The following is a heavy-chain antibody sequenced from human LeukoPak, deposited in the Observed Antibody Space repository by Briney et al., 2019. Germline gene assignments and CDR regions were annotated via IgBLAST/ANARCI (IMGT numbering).Heavy chain of an antibody. CDR3: AREAGYCSGGSCYRFDY. CDR1: GFNFTTYG. J-gene: IGHJ4*02. CDR2: TSFDETYK. Sequence: GGSLRLSCSASGFNFTTYGMHWVRQAPGKGLEWVAVTSFDETYKFYSDSVKGRFSISRDNSKNTLYLQMNSLSAEDTAVYYCAREAGYCSGGSCYRFDYWGQGTLVTVSS. V-gene: IGHV3-30*03. D-gene: IGHD2-15*01.